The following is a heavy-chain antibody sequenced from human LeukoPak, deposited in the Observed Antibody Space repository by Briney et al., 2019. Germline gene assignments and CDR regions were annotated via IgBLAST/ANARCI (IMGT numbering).Heavy chain of an antibody. J-gene: IGHJ4*02. CDR2: ISWDGGST. D-gene: IGHD2-2*01. Sequence: GGSLTLSCAASGFTFDDYAMHWLRQAPGQGPEWVSLISWDGGSTYYADSVKGRFTISRDNSKNSLYLQMNSLRAEDTALYYCAKDRTLGYCSSTSCYYGPFDYWGQGTLVTVSS. CDR3: AKDRTLGYCSSTSCYYGPFDY. CDR1: GFTFDDYA. V-gene: IGHV3-43D*03.